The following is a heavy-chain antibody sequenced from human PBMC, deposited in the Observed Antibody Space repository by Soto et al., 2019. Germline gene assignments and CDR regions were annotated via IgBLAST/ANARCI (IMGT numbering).Heavy chain of an antibody. CDR1: ETPSGIYP. CDR2: IIPNFGEP. V-gene: IGHV1-69*06. J-gene: IGHJ6*02. CDR3: ARSEYSSLAVFSYYGMDA. D-gene: IGHD5-12*01. Sequence: QEHLAQSGPEVKNPGSSVGAPCRALETPSGIYPFNWGRRPPGQDFRGGGGIIPNFGEPRYTQKFRARVFITADKSTSTAYMELHSLRSDDTAVYYCARSEYSSLAVFSYYGMDAWGQGTMVTVSS.